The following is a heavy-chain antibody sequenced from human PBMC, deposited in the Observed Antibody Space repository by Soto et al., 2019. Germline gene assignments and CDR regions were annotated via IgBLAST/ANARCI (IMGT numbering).Heavy chain of an antibody. CDR2: ISSSSSYI. D-gene: IGHD2-15*01. J-gene: IGHJ4*02. CDR1: GFTFSSYS. Sequence: GWSLRLSCAASGFTFSSYSMNWVRQAPGKGLEWVSSISSSSSYIYYADSVKGRFTISRDNAKNSLFLQTNSLRGEDTAVYYCARDYSRGDFDYWGQGTLVTVSS. V-gene: IGHV3-21*01. CDR3: ARDYSRGDFDY.